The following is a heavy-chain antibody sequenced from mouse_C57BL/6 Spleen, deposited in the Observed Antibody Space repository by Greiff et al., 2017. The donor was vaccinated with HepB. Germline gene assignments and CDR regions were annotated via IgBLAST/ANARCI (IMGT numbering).Heavy chain of an antibody. J-gene: IGHJ3*01. CDR1: GYTFTSYW. V-gene: IGHV1-64*01. D-gene: IGHD2-1*01. Sequence: VQLQQSGAELVKPGASVKLSCKASGYTFTSYWMHWVKQRPGQGLEWIGMIHPNSGSTNYNEKFKSKATLTVDKSSSTAYMQLSSLTSEDSAVYYCARPYGNPAWFAYWGQGTLVTVSA. CDR2: IHPNSGST. CDR3: ARPYGNPAWFAY.